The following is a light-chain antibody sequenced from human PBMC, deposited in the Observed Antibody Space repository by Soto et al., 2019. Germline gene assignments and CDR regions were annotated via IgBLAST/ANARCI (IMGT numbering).Light chain of an antibody. J-gene: IGKJ2*01. CDR2: AAS. Sequence: IQLTQSPSSLSASVGDRVTITCRASQGISSYLAWYQQKPGKAPKLLIYAASTLQSGVPSRFSGSGSGTYFTLTISSLQPEDFATYYCQQLNSYPLTFGQGIKLEIK. V-gene: IGKV1-9*01. CDR3: QQLNSYPLT. CDR1: QGISSY.